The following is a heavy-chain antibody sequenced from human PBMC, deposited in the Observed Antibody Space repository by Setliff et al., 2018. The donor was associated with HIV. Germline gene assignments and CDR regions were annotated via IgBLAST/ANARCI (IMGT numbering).Heavy chain of an antibody. V-gene: IGHV4-31*03. Sequence: PSETLSLTCTVSGGSISIGGYYWGWIRQHPGKGLEWIGYIYHNGSTYYNPYLKSRLIISVDTSKNQFSLKLSSVTAADTAVYYCARGGGSRAATSSYYYMDVWGKGTTVTVSS. D-gene: IGHD2-15*01. CDR2: IYHNGST. J-gene: IGHJ6*03. CDR3: ARGGGSRAATSSYYYMDV. CDR1: GGSISIGGYY.